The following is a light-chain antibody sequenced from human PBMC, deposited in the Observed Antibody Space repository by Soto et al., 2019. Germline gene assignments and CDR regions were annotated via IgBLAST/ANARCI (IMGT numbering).Light chain of an antibody. CDR1: QGISTL. J-gene: IGKJ1*01. CDR3: QQYNSYWT. CDR2: DAS. Sequence: AIHLTQSPSSLSASVGYRFTITCRASQGISTLLAWYQQKPGKAPKLLIYDASSLESGVPSRLSGSGSGTEFTLTISSLQPDDFPTYYCQQYNSYWTFGQGTKVDIK. V-gene: IGKV1-13*02.